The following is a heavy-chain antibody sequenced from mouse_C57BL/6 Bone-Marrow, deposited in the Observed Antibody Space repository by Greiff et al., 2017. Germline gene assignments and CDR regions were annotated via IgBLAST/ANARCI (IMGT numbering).Heavy chain of an antibody. CDR3: ARYYYYGSSYRWYFDV. J-gene: IGHJ1*03. CDR1: GFTFTDYY. D-gene: IGHD1-1*01. Sequence: EVKLVESGGGLVQPGGSLSLSCAASGFTFTDYYMSWVRQPPGKALEWLGFIRNKANGYTTEYSASVKGRFTISRDNSQSILYLQMNALRAEDSATFYCARYYYYGSSYRWYFDVWGTGTTVIVSS. CDR2: IRNKANGYTT. V-gene: IGHV7-3*01.